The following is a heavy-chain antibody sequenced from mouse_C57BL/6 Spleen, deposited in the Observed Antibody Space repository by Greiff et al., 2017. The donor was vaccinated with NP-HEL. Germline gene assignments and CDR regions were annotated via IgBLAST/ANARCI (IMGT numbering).Heavy chain of an antibody. Sequence: QVQLKQSGAELVRPGTSVKVSCKASGYAFTNYLIAWVKQRPGQGLEWIGVLTPGSGGTNYTAKFKGKATLTAHKSSSTAYMQLSSLTSEDSAVYCCARDPADGWGQGTTLTVS. CDR1: GYAFTNYL. V-gene: IGHV1-54*01. J-gene: IGHJ2*01. CDR3: ARDPADG. CDR2: LTPGSGGT.